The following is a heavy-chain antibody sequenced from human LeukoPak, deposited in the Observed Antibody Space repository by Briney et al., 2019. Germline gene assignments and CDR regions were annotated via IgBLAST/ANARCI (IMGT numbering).Heavy chain of an antibody. J-gene: IGHJ4*02. CDR2: ISWNSGSI. Sequence: QPGGSLRLSCAASGFTFDDYAMHWVRQAPGKGLEWVSGISWNSGSIGYADSVKGRFTISRDNAKNSLYLQMNRLRAEDMALYYCAKAQNKWLQRSFVDYWGQGTLVTVSS. CDR3: AKAQNKWLQRSFVDY. CDR1: GFTFDDYA. V-gene: IGHV3-9*03. D-gene: IGHD5-12*01.